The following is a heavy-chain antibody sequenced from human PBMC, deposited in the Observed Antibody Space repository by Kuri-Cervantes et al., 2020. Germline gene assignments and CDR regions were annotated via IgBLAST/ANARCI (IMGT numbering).Heavy chain of an antibody. V-gene: IGHV3-48*03. CDR3: ARGDSSSWYISYYYYGMDV. CDR1: GFIFSAYE. Sequence: GESLKISCAASGFIFSAYEMNWVRQAPGKGLDWVSYISNSGDTIYYADSVKGRFTISRDNAKNSLYLQMNSLRAEDTAVYYCARGDSSSWYISYYYYGMDVWGQGTTVTVSS. J-gene: IGHJ6*02. CDR2: ISNSGDTI. D-gene: IGHD6-13*01.